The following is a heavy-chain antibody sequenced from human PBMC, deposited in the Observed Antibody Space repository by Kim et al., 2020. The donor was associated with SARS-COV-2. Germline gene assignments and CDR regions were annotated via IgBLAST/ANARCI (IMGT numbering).Heavy chain of an antibody. D-gene: IGHD2-21*02. CDR3: ARTSYCGGDCSIFPFDP. V-gene: IGHV3-21*01. J-gene: IGHJ5*02. CDR2: ISSSSSYI. Sequence: GGSLRLSCAASGFTFSSYSMNWVRQAPGKGLEWVSSISSSSSYIYYADSVKGRFTISRDNAKNSLYLQMNSLRAEDTAVYYCARTSYCGGDCSIFPFDPWGQGTLVTVSS. CDR1: GFTFSSYS.